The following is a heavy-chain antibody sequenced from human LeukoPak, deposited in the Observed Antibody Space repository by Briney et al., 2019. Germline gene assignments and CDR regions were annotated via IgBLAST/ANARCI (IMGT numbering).Heavy chain of an antibody. CDR1: GFTFSSYA. D-gene: IGHD4-17*01. Sequence: GGSLRLSCAASGFTFSSYAMSWVRQAPGKGLEWVSAISGSGGSIYYADSVKGRFTISRDNSKNTLYLQMNSLRAEDTAVYYCANPYGDYDFDYWGQGTLVTVSS. J-gene: IGHJ4*02. CDR3: ANPYGDYDFDY. CDR2: ISGSGGSI. V-gene: IGHV3-23*01.